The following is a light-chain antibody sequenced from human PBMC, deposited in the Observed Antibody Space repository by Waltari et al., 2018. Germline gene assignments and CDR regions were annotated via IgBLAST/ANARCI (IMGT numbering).Light chain of an antibody. CDR2: GAY. V-gene: IGKV3-20*01. CDR3: QHHVRLPAT. J-gene: IGKJ1*01. CDR1: QSVNTY. Sequence: IVLTQSPGTLSLSPGERATLSCRASQSVNTYLAWYQQKPGQAPRLLIYGAYTRAAGIPDRFSGSGCGTDCSLTISRLEAEDFAVYYCQHHVRLPATFGQGTKVEIK.